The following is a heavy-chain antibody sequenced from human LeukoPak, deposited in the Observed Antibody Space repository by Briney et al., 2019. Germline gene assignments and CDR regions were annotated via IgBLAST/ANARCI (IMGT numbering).Heavy chain of an antibody. CDR1: GGSISSGGYY. V-gene: IGHV4-31*03. J-gene: IGHJ6*02. CDR2: IYYSGST. D-gene: IGHD1-1*01. CDR3: ARGRGIRTVYYYYGMDV. Sequence: SETLSLTCTVSGGSISSGGYYWSWIRQHPGKGLEWIGSIYYSGSTYYNPSLKSRVAISVGTSTNQFSLKLSSVTAADTAVYYCARGRGIRTVYYYYGMDVWGQGTTVTVSS.